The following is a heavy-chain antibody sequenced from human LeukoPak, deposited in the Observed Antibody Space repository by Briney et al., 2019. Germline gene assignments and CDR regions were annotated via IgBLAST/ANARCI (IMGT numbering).Heavy chain of an antibody. V-gene: IGHV1-46*01. Sequence: ASVKVSCKTSGYTFTFYYIHWGRQAPGQGPEWMGVISPSGGSTTYAQKFQGRVTLPSDMSTSTDYLELISLRSEHTAVYYCPRDNSVRGEAWWFNPWGQGTLVTVSS. D-gene: IGHD2-21*01. CDR2: ISPSGGST. CDR1: GYTFTFYY. CDR3: PRDNSVRGEAWWFNP. J-gene: IGHJ5*02.